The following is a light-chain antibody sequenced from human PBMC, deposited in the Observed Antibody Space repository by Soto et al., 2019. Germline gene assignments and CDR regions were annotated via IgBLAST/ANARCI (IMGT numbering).Light chain of an antibody. V-gene: IGLV2-8*01. CDR3: SSYAGSNNYV. CDR2: EVS. Sequence: QSVLTQPPSASGSPGQSVTISCTGTSSDVGGYNYVSWYQQHPGKAPKLMIYEVSKRPSGDPDRFSGSKSGNTASLTVSGLQAEDEADYYCSSYAGSNNYVFGTGTNVTV. CDR1: SSDVGGYNY. J-gene: IGLJ1*01.